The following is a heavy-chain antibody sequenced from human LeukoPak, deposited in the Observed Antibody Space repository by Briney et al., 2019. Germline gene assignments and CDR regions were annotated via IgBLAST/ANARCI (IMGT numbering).Heavy chain of an antibody. CDR3: ARCTSGYDLHFDY. V-gene: IGHV1-69*13. CDR1: GGTFSSYA. CDR2: IIPIFGTA. J-gene: IGHJ4*02. D-gene: IGHD5-12*01. Sequence: SVTVSCKASGGTFSSYAISWVRQAPGQGLEWMGGIIPIFGTANYAQKFQGRVTITADESTSTAYMELSSLRSEDTAVYYCARCTSGYDLHFDYWGQGTLVTVSS.